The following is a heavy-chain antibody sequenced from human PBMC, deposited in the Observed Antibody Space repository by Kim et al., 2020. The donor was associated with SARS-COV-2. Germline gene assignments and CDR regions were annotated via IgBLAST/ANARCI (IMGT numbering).Heavy chain of an antibody. J-gene: IGHJ6*02. D-gene: IGHD2-2*01. V-gene: IGHV3-48*01. CDR1: GFTFSTYS. CDR2: ISSNSSTI. Sequence: GGSLRLSCAAPGFTFSTYSMNWVRQAPGKGLEWVSCISSNSSTIYYADSVKGRFTISRDNAKNSLYLQMNSLRAEDTAVYYCAREAPPPGLPAPMPVWGQGTTVTVSS. CDR3: AREAPPPGLPAPMPV.